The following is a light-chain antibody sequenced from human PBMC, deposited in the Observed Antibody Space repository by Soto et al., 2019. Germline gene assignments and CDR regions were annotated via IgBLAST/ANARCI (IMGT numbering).Light chain of an antibody. J-gene: IGKJ5*01. Sequence: EMAVTQSPATLSVSPGERATLSCRASQSVASNLAWYQQKPGQTPRLLIYAASTRATGIPARFSGSGSGTDFTLTISRLEPEDFAVYYCQQYGNSPITFGQGTRLEIK. CDR1: QSVASN. CDR3: QQYGNSPIT. V-gene: IGKV3-15*01. CDR2: AAS.